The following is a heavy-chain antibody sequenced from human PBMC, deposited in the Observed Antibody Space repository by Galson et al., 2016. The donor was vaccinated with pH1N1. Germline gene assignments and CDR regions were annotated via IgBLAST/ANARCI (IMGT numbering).Heavy chain of an antibody. CDR3: ARGNMGLDY. Sequence: SLRLSCAASGFTFSKHWMHWVRQVPGKGLVWVSHINSDGSTTNYAGSVKGRFTISRDNAKNTLSLQMNSLGVEDTAAYYCARGNMGLDYWGQGILVTVSS. J-gene: IGHJ4*02. V-gene: IGHV3-74*01. D-gene: IGHD2/OR15-2a*01. CDR1: GFTFSKHW. CDR2: INSDGSTT.